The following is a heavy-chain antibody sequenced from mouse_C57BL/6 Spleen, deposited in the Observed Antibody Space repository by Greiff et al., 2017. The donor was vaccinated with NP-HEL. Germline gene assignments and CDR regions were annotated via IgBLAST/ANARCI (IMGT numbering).Heavy chain of an antibody. CDR1: GFSLSTSGMG. CDR3: ARRTTVVATDWYFDV. V-gene: IGHV8-12*01. J-gene: IGHJ1*03. CDR2: IYWDDDK. D-gene: IGHD1-1*01. Sequence: QVQLKESGPGILQSSQTLSLTCSFSGFSLSTSGMGVSWLRQPSGKGLEWLAHIYWDDDKRYNPSLKSRLTISKDTSRNQVFLKITSVDTADTATYYCARRTTVVATDWYFDVWGTGTTVTVSS.